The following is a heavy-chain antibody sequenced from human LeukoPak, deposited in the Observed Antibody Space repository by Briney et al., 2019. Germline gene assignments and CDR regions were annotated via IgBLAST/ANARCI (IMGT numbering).Heavy chain of an antibody. CDR2: INPYNGNT. V-gene: IGHV1-18*04. D-gene: IGHD5-24*01. CDR1: GYTFNSYG. CDR3: ARDLRDGLDY. Sequence: ASVKVSCKTSGYTFNSYGISWVRQAPGQGLAWMGWINPYNGNTNYAQKLQGRVTMTTDTSTSTAYMELRSLRSDDTAVYYCARDLRDGLDYWGQGTLVTVSS. J-gene: IGHJ4*02.